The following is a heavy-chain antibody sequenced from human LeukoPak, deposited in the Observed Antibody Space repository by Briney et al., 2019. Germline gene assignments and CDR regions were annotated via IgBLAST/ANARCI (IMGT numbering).Heavy chain of an antibody. Sequence: PSETLSLTCTVSGGSISSGSYYWGWIRQPPGKGLEWIGNIYYSGSTYYNPSLKSRVSISVDTSKNQFSLKLTSVTAADTAVYYCARVVGSIAVAGREVWPTDPYYYYYMDVWGKGTTVTVSS. D-gene: IGHD6-19*01. V-gene: IGHV4-39*07. CDR3: ARVVGSIAVAGREVWPTDPYYYYYMDV. CDR1: GGSISSGSYY. J-gene: IGHJ6*03. CDR2: IYYSGST.